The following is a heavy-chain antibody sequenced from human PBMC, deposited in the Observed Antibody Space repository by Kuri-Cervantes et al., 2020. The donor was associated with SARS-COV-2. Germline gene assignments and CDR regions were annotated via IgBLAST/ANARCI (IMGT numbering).Heavy chain of an antibody. V-gene: IGHV1-69*13. Sequence: SVKVSCKASGGTFSSYGISWVRQAPGQGLEWMGGIIPIFGTANYAQKFQGRVTITADESTSTAYMEQSSLRSEDTAVYYCASPGIAAANYYYYGMDVWGQGTTVTVSS. CDR3: ASPGIAAANYYYYGMDV. CDR1: GGTFSSYG. CDR2: IIPIFGTA. J-gene: IGHJ6*02. D-gene: IGHD6-13*01.